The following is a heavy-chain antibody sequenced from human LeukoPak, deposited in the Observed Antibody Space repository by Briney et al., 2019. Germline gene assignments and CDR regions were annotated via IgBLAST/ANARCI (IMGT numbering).Heavy chain of an antibody. CDR2: IWYDGSNK. D-gene: IGHD6-19*01. Sequence: GGSLRLSCAASGFTFSSYGMHWVRQAPGKGLEWVAVIWYDGSNKYYIDSVKGRFTISRGNSKNTLYLQMNSLRAEDTAVYYCARDRLARPGAAVAGNTLFDYWGQGTLVPVSS. V-gene: IGHV3-33*01. J-gene: IGHJ4*02. CDR1: GFTFSSYG. CDR3: ARDRLARPGAAVAGNTLFDY.